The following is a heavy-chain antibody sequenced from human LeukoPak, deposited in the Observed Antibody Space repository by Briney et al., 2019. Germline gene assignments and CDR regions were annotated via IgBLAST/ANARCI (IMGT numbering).Heavy chain of an antibody. V-gene: IGHV5-51*01. CDR1: GYSFTSYW. CDR3: ARLSYCGGDCYSALDY. Sequence: GESLKISCKGSGYSFTSYWIGWVRQMPGKGLEWMGIIYPGDSDTRYSPSFQGQVTISADKSISTAYLQWSSLRASDTAMYYCARLSYCGGDCYSALDYWGQGTLVTVSS. CDR2: IYPGDSDT. D-gene: IGHD2-21*02. J-gene: IGHJ4*02.